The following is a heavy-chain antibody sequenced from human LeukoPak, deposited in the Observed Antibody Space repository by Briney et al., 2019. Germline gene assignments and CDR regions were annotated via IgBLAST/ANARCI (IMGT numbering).Heavy chain of an antibody. V-gene: IGHV4-34*01. CDR2: INHSGST. D-gene: IGHD1-26*01. Sequence: PSETLSLTCAVYGGSFSGYYWSWIRQPPGKGLEWIGEINHSGSTNYNPSLKSRVTISVDTSKNQFSLKLSSVTAADTAVYYCARDIPYSGNYYFDYWGQGTLVTVSS. CDR1: GGSFSGYY. CDR3: ARDIPYSGNYYFDY. J-gene: IGHJ4*02.